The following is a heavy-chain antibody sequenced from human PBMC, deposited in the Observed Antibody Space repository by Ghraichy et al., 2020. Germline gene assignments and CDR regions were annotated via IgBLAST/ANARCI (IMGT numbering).Heavy chain of an antibody. CDR2: INSDGSST. V-gene: IGHV3-74*01. CDR1: GFTFSSYW. J-gene: IGHJ6*02. CDR3: ARDQGGIVVVAYGMDV. D-gene: IGHD2-15*01. Sequence: GGSLRLSCAASGFTFSSYWMHWVRQAPGKGLVWVSRINSDGSSTSYADSVKGRFTISRENAKNTMYLQMHSLRAEDTAVYYCARDQGGIVVVAYGMDVWGQGATVTVSS.